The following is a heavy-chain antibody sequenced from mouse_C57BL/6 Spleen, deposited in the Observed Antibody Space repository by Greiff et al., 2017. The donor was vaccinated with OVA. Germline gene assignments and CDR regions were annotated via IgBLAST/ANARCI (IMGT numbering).Heavy chain of an antibody. Sequence: LQLQQSGPELVKPGASVKISCKASGYAFSSSWMNWVKQRPGKGLEWIGRIYPGDGDTNYNGKFKGKATLTADKSSSTAYMQLSSLTSEDSAVYFCARKGIVTYYFDYWGQGTTLTVSS. D-gene: IGHD2-5*01. CDR3: ARKGIVTYYFDY. CDR2: IYPGDGDT. CDR1: GYAFSSSW. J-gene: IGHJ2*01. V-gene: IGHV1-82*01.